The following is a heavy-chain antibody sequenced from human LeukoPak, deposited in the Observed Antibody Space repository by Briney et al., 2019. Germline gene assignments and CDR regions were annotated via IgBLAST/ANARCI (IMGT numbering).Heavy chain of an antibody. J-gene: IGHJ2*01. D-gene: IGHD4-17*01. CDR1: GFTVSSNY. V-gene: IGHV3-53*01. Sequence: PGGSLRLSCAASGFTVSSNYMSWVRQAPGKGLEWVSVIYSGGSTYYADSVKGRFTISRDNSKNTLYLQMNSLRAEDTAVYYCARAPPDYGDYFWYFDLWGRGTLVTVSS. CDR2: IYSGGST. CDR3: ARAPPDYGDYFWYFDL.